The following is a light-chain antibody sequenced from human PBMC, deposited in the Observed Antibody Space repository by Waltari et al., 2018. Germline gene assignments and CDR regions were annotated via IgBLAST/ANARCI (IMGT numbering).Light chain of an antibody. Sequence: QSGLTQPASASGSPGQSITISCTGTSSDVGNYNLVSWYQQHPGKAPKLLIYEVTKRASGTSDRFAASKSGNTASLTSSGLQAQEDEADYYCCSYVGLGTYVFGTGTKVTV. J-gene: IGLJ1*01. CDR3: CSYVGLGTYV. CDR2: EVT. V-gene: IGLV2-23*02. CDR1: SSDVGNYNL.